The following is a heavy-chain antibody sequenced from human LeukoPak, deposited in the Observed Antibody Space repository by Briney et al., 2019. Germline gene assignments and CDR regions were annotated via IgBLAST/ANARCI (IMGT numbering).Heavy chain of an antibody. CDR3: ARDAPIVVVPAAPYYYYYYMDG. D-gene: IGHD2-2*01. CDR1: GFTFSDYY. CDR2: ISSSGSTI. J-gene: IGHJ6*03. V-gene: IGHV3-11*01. Sequence: PGGSLRLSCAASGFTFSDYYMSWLRQAPGKGLEWVSYISSSGSTIYYADSVKGRFTISRDNAKNSLYLQMNSLRAEDTAVYYCARDAPIVVVPAAPYYYYYYMDGGGKGTTVTVS.